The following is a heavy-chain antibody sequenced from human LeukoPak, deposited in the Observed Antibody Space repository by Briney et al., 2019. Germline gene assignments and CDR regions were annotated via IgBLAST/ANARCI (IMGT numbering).Heavy chain of an antibody. Sequence: SETLSLTCTVSGGSISSGGYYWSWIRQHPGKGLEWIGYIYYSGSTYYNPSLKSRVTISVDTSKNQFSLKLSSVTAADTAVYYCARSGRQTRGLAFDIWGQGTMATVSS. J-gene: IGHJ3*02. D-gene: IGHD3-10*01. CDR3: ARSGRQTRGLAFDI. CDR1: GGSISSGGYY. V-gene: IGHV4-31*03. CDR2: IYYSGST.